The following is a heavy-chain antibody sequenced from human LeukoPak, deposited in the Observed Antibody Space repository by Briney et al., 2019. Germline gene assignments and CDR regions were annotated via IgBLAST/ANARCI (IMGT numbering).Heavy chain of an antibody. V-gene: IGHV1-3*01. D-gene: IGHD2/OR15-2a*01. CDR3: ARSFSVDTFDI. J-gene: IGHJ3*02. Sequence: ASVKVSCTASGYTFTSYPMHWVRQAPGQRLEWMGWINAANGNTKYSQEFQGRVTITRDTSASTAYMELRSLRSDDTAVYYCARSFSVDTFDIWGQGTMVTVSS. CDR1: GYTFTSYP. CDR2: INAANGNT.